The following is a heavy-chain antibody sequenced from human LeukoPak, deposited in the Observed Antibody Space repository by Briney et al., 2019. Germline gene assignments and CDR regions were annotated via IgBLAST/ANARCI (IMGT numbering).Heavy chain of an antibody. CDR2: ISWNSGSI. J-gene: IGHJ6*02. V-gene: IGHV3-9*01. D-gene: IGHD1-1*01. Sequence: GRSLRLSCAASGFTFDDYAMHWVRQAPGKGLEWVSGISWNSGSIGYADSVKGRFTISRDNAKNSLYLQMNSLRAEDTAVYYCANTDKTGPGYYGMDVWGQGTTVTVSS. CDR1: GFTFDDYA. CDR3: ANTDKTGPGYYGMDV.